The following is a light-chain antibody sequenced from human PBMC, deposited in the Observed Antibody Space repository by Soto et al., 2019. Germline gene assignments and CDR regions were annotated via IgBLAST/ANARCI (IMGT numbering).Light chain of an antibody. CDR3: QQRMES. CDR2: DAS. V-gene: IGKV3D-20*02. Sequence: EIVLTQSPGTLSLSPGERATLSCRASQSVSSSYLAWYQQKPGQAPRLLIYDASSRATGIPARFSGSGSGTDFSLTISSLEPEDFAVYYCQQRMESFGQGTRLEIK. CDR1: QSVSSSY. J-gene: IGKJ5*01.